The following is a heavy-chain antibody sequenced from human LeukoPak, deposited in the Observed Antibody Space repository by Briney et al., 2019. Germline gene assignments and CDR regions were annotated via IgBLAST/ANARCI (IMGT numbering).Heavy chain of an antibody. CDR1: GFTFSNYA. CDR2: ISHDGSNT. V-gene: IGHV3-30*04. CDR3: AKVIPVRYSKGPYYFDY. Sequence: GGSLRLSCAASGFTFSNYAIHWVRQAPGEGLKWVAVISHDGSNTYFADSVKGRFTTSRDNSNNTLYLQMNSLRVEDTAVYYCAKVIPVRYSKGPYYFDYWGQGTLVTVSS. J-gene: IGHJ4*02. D-gene: IGHD2-15*01.